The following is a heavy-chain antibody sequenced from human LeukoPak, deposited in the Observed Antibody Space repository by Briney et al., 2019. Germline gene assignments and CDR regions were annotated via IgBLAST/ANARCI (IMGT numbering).Heavy chain of an antibody. CDR2: IKQDGSEK. V-gene: IGHV3-7*01. CDR1: GFTFSSYW. Sequence: GGSLRLSCAASGFTFSSYWVSWVRQAPGKGLEWVANIKQDGSEKYYVDSVKGRFTISRDNAKNSLYLQMNSLRAEDTAVYYCARVRSLWFGDRPYGMDVWGQGTTVTVSS. CDR3: ARVRSLWFGDRPYGMDV. D-gene: IGHD3-10*01. J-gene: IGHJ6*02.